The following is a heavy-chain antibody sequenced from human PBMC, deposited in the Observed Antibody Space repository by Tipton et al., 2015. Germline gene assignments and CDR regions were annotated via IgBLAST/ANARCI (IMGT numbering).Heavy chain of an antibody. CDR3: ARLPYDSRPGVWGTDYYGTDV. D-gene: IGHD3-3*01. CDR2: VNHSGRN. CDR1: GGSFSDYY. J-gene: IGHJ6*02. V-gene: IGHV4-34*01. Sequence: TLSLTCAVYGGSFSDYYWHWIRQPPGKGLEWIGEVNHSGRNNYNLSLKSRVTISVDKFKNQFSLELNSVTAADTAVYYCARLPYDSRPGVWGTDYYGTDVWGQGTTVTVSS.